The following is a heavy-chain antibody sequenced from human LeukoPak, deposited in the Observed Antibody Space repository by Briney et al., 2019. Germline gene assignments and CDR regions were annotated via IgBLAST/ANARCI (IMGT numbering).Heavy chain of an antibody. V-gene: IGHV3-30*18. CDR1: GFTFSSYD. D-gene: IGHD3-10*01. J-gene: IGHJ4*02. CDR3: AKDRRGFSWFDY. CDR2: ISYDGSNK. Sequence: GRSLRLSCAASGFTFSSYDMHWVRQAPGKGLEWVAVISYDGSNKYYAGSVKGRFTISRDNSKNTLYLQMNSLRAEDTAVYYCAKDRRGFSWFDYWGQGTLVTVSS.